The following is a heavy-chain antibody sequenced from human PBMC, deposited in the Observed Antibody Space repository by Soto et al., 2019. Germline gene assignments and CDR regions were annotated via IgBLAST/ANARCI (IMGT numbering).Heavy chain of an antibody. CDR1: GFTFSDYT. CDR2: MSSDGGNT. D-gene: IGHD5-12*01. Sequence: QVQLVESGGGVVQPGRSLRLSCAASGFTFSDYTMHWVHQAPGKELEWVALMSSDGGNTHYTDSVKGRFTISRDNSKNTLYLQMDSLRPEDTTVYYCARDYGDGYYYFDLWGQGTLVTVSS. V-gene: IGHV3-30-3*01. J-gene: IGHJ4*02. CDR3: ARDYGDGYYYFDL.